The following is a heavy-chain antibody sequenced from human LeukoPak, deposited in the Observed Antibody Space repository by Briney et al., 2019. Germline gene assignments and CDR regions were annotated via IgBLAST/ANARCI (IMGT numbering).Heavy chain of an antibody. V-gene: IGHV3-30*03. CDR1: GFTFSTYG. D-gene: IGHD6-13*01. J-gene: IGHJ3*02. CDR2: ISYDGSNK. CDR3: ARRPVEQQLDDAFDI. Sequence: GGSLRLSCAASGFTFSTYGMHWVRQTPGKGLDWVALISYDGSNKYYADSVKGRFTISRDNSKNTLYLQMNSLRVEDTAVFYCARRPVEQQLDDAFDIWGQGTMVTVSS.